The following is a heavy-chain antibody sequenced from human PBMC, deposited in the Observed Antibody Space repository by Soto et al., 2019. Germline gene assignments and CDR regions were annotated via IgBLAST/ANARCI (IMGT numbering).Heavy chain of an antibody. V-gene: IGHV1-18*01. CDR1: GGTFSNDI. J-gene: IGHJ4*02. Sequence: ASVKVSCKTSGGTFSNDIITWVRQAPGQGLEWVGWISSYNGNTNYAQKLQGRVTMTTDTSTSTAYMELRSLRSDDTAVYYCARDSSNFSFDYWGQGTLITVSS. CDR2: ISSYNGNT. D-gene: IGHD6-13*01. CDR3: ARDSSNFSFDY.